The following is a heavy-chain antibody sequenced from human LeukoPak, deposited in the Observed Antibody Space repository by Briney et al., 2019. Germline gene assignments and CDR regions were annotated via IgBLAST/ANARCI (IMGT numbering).Heavy chain of an antibody. J-gene: IGHJ4*02. V-gene: IGHV1-2*02. CDR1: GYTFTDYY. Sequence: ASVKVSCKASGYTFTDYYLHWVRQAPGQGLEWMGWINPNRGGTNNAQTFQGRVTMTRDTSITTAYLELIRLRSDDTAVYYCARIGYNHYFDYWGQGTLVTVS. D-gene: IGHD5-24*01. CDR2: INPNRGGT. CDR3: ARIGYNHYFDY.